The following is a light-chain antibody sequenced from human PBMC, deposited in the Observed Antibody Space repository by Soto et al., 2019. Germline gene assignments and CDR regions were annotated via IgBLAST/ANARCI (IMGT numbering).Light chain of an antibody. V-gene: IGKV1-12*01. J-gene: IGKJ4*01. CDR1: HDINRW. CDR2: GAS. Sequence: DIQMTQSPSSVSASVGDRVTITCRASHDINRWLVWYQHKPGKAHKILIYGASALQSGVPSRFSGSGSGTDLTLTISRLHPEDFATYYCQQAKGFPLTFGGGTKVEIK. CDR3: QQAKGFPLT.